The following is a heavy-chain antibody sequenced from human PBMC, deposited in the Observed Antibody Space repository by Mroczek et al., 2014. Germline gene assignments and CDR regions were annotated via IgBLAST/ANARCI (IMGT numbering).Heavy chain of an antibody. CDR1: GYTFTSYG. CDR3: ARDYLSPIVVVPAAEERFDY. D-gene: IGHD2-2*01. J-gene: IGHJ4*02. CDR2: ISAYNGNT. V-gene: IGHV1-18*01. Sequence: SGAEVKKPGASVKVSCKASGYTFTSYGISWVRQAPGQGLEWMGRISAYNGNTNYAQKLQGRVTMTTDTSTSTAYMELRSLRSDDTAVYYCARDYLSPIVVVPAAEERFDYVGQGTPGHPSPQ.